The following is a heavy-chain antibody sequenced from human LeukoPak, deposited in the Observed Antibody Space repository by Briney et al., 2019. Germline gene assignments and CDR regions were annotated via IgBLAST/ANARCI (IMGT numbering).Heavy chain of an antibody. CDR2: IYYSGST. D-gene: IGHD1-26*01. Sequence: PSETLSLTCTVSGGSISSHYWSWIRQPPGKGLEWIGYIYYSGSTNYNPSLKSRVTISVDTSKNQFSLKLSSVTAADTAVYYCASLIVGATLFGILDYWGQGTLVTVSS. CDR3: ASLIVGATLFGILDY. J-gene: IGHJ4*02. CDR1: GGSISSHY. V-gene: IGHV4-59*11.